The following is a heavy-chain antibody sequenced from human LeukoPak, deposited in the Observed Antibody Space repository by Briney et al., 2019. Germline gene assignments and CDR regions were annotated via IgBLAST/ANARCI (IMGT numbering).Heavy chain of an antibody. Sequence: GASVKVSCKASGYTFTSYGISWVRQAPGQGLEWMGWMNPNSGNTGYAQKFQGRVTMTRNTSISTAYMELSSLTSEDTAVYYCARGDGRYFDWLFGRDFDYWGQGTLVTVSS. V-gene: IGHV1-8*02. CDR1: GYTFTSYG. CDR2: MNPNSGNT. D-gene: IGHD3-9*01. CDR3: ARGDGRYFDWLFGRDFDY. J-gene: IGHJ4*02.